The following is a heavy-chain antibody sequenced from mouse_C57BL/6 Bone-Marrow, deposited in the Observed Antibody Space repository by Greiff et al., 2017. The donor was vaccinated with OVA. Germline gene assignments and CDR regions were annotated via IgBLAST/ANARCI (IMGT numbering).Heavy chain of an antibody. V-gene: IGHV1-82*01. CDR2: IYPGDGDT. J-gene: IGHJ1*03. D-gene: IGHD1-1*01. CDR1: GYAFSSSW. CDR3: ARRRITTVVAHWYFDV. Sequence: VKLMESGPELVKPGASVKISCKASGYAFSSSWMNWVKQRPGKGLEWIGRIYPGDGDTNYNGKFKGKATLTADKSSSTAYMQLSSLTSEDSAVYFCARRRITTVVAHWYFDVWGTGTTVTVSS.